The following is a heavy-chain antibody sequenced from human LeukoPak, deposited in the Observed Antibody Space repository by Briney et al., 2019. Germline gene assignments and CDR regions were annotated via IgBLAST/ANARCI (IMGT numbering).Heavy chain of an antibody. D-gene: IGHD1-26*01. CDR2: IYSGGST. Sequence: PGGSLRLSCVASGFPVNSTYMNWARQAPGKGLEWVSVIYSGGSTYYADSVKGGFTISRDSSKNTLYLQMNSLRAEDTAVYFCARRQVGATVDYWGQGTLVTVSS. CDR3: ARRQVGATVDY. J-gene: IGHJ4*02. V-gene: IGHV3-66*02. CDR1: GFPVNSTY.